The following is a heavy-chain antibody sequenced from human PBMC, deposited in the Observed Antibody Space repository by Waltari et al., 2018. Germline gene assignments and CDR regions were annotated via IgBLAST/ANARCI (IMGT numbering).Heavy chain of an antibody. Sequence: QLQLQESGPGLVKPSETLSLTCTVSGGSISSSSYYWGWIRRPPGKGLEWSGSIYYCGSTYSDQSSKIRVTISVDMSKNQFSLKLSSVTAADTAVYYCANADDAFDIWGQGTMVTVSS. V-gene: IGHV4-39*01. J-gene: IGHJ3*02. CDR2: IYYCGST. CDR1: GGSISSSSYY. CDR3: ANADDAFDI.